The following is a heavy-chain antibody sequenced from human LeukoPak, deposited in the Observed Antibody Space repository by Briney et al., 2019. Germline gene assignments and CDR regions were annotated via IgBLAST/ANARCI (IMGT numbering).Heavy chain of an antibody. J-gene: IGHJ4*02. CDR3: ARQTVLERFSLVDY. CDR1: GGSISSGSYY. D-gene: IGHD3-3*01. CDR2: IYYSGST. V-gene: IGHV4-39*01. Sequence: SETLSLTFTVSGGSISSGSYYWGWIRQPPGKGLEWIGSIYYSGSTYYNPSLKSRVTISVDTSKNQFSLKLSSVTAADTAVYYCARQTVLERFSLVDYWGQGTLVTVSS.